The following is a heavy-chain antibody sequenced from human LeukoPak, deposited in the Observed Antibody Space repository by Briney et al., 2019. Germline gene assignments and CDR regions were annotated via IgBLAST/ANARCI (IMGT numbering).Heavy chain of an antibody. CDR2: INPNSGGT. Sequence: ASVKVSCKASGGTFSSYAISWVRQAPGQGLEWMGWINPNSGGTNYAQKFQGRVTMTRDTSISTAYMELSRLRSDDTAVYYCARGHSYGWDFDYWGQGTLVTVSS. CDR1: GGTFSSYA. CDR3: ARGHSYGWDFDY. J-gene: IGHJ4*02. V-gene: IGHV1-2*02. D-gene: IGHD5-18*01.